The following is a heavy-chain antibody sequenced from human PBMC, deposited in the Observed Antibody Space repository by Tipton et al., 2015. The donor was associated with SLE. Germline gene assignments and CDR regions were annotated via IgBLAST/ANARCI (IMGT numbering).Heavy chain of an antibody. J-gene: IGHJ4*02. D-gene: IGHD4-17*01. CDR1: GFSVSRNY. Sequence: SLRLSCAASGFSVSRNYMNWVRQAPGKGLEWISVIYIAGTTWYADSVRGRFTISRHDSENTVYLQMDSLRPEDTAVYYCAKEGQGTVTSWGGYFESWGQGTLVTVSS. CDR2: IYIAGTT. V-gene: IGHV3-53*04. CDR3: AKEGQGTVTSWGGYFES.